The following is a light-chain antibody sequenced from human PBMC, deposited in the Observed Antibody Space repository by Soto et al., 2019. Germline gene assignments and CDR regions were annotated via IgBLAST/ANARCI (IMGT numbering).Light chain of an antibody. CDR3: HQYNTWPWT. J-gene: IGKJ1*01. Sequence: ETGMTQSPATLSVSPGERATLSCRASQRVNSNLAWYQQKLGQAPRVLIYGASTRATGIPARVSGSGSETEFILTINSLQSEDFAIYYCHQYNTWPWTFGQGTKVEI. CDR2: GAS. V-gene: IGKV3-15*01. CDR1: QRVNSN.